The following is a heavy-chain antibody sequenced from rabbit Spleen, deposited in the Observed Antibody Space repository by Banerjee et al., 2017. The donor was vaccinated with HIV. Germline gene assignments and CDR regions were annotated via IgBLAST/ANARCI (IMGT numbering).Heavy chain of an antibody. D-gene: IGHD1-1*01. J-gene: IGHJ4*01. V-gene: IGHV1S40*01. CDR2: IKTGSGST. CDR1: GFALSSSNY. CDR3: ARDLPGVIGWNFNL. Sequence: QSLEESGGDLVKPGASLTLTCTASGFALSSSNYMCWVRQAPGKGLEWIGCIKTGSGSTYYASWAKGRFTISKTSSTTVTLQMTSLTAADTATYFCARDLPGVIGWNFNLWGPGTLVTVS.